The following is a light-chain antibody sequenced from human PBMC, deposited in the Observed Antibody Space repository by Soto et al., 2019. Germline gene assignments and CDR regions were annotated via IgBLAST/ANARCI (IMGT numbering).Light chain of an antibody. CDR3: QQYGSSPST. CDR1: LSVSTN. CDR2: GAS. J-gene: IGKJ1*01. V-gene: IGKV3-20*01. Sequence: IVPTHTPGTLSLSARLRCILSFRASLSVSTNLAWYQQKPGQAPRLLIYGASTRATGIPDRFSGSGSGTDFTLTISGLEPEDFAVYYCQQYGSSPSTFGQGTKVDIK.